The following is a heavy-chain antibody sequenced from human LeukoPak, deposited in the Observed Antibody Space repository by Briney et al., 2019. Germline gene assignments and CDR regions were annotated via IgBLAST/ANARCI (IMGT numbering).Heavy chain of an antibody. J-gene: IGHJ5*02. Sequence: PGGSLRLSCAASGFTFSSYWMHWVRQAPGKGLVWVSRINSDGSSTSYADSVKARFTISRDNAKNTLYLQMNSLRAEDTAVYYCAKDSLTIAALNWFDPWGQGTLVTVSS. D-gene: IGHD6-6*01. V-gene: IGHV3-74*01. CDR2: INSDGSST. CDR3: AKDSLTIAALNWFDP. CDR1: GFTFSSYW.